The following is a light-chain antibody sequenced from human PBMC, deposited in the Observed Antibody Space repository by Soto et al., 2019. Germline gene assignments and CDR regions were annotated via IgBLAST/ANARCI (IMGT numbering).Light chain of an antibody. CDR1: SSNIGSNT. Sequence: QSVLTRPPSASGTPWQRVTISCSGSSSNIGSNTVDWYQQLPGTAPKLLIYSINQRPSGVPDRFSGSKSGTSASLAISGLQSEDEADYYCAAWDDSLNGGVFGTGTKVTVL. CDR3: AAWDDSLNGGV. J-gene: IGLJ1*01. CDR2: SIN. V-gene: IGLV1-44*01.